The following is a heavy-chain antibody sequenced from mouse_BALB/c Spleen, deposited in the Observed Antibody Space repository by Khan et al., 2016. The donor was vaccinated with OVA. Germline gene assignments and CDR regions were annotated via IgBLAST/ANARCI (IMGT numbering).Heavy chain of an antibody. CDR2: INTHSGVP. D-gene: IGHD2-14*01. Sequence: QIQLVQSGPELKKPGETVRISCKASGYTFTTAGIQWVKQMPGKGLKWIGWINTHSGVPKYAEDFKGRFAFSLDTSASTAYLQITNLKNEDTATXYSASCGAACYRYDAGDLDYWGQGTSVTVSS. V-gene: IGHV9-4*02. CDR3: ASCGAACYRYDAGDLDY. CDR1: GYTFTTAG. J-gene: IGHJ4*01.